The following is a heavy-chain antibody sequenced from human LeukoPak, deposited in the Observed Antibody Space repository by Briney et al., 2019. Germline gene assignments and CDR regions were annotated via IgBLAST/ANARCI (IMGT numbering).Heavy chain of an antibody. CDR2: INAGNGNT. Sequence: ASVKVSCKASGYTFTSYAMHWVRQAPGQRLEWMGWINAGNGNTKYSQKFQGRVTITRDTSASTAYMELSSLRSEDTAVYYCARDGGGKRVLYYFDYWGQGTLVTVSS. CDR1: GYTFTSYA. CDR3: ARDGGGKRVLYYFDY. J-gene: IGHJ4*02. V-gene: IGHV1-3*01. D-gene: IGHD2-8*02.